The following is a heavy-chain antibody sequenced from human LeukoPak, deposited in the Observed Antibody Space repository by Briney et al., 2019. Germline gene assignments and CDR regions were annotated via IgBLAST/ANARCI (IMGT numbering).Heavy chain of an antibody. CDR1: GGSISSYY. CDR2: IYTSGST. D-gene: IGHD3-22*01. V-gene: IGHV4-4*07. Sequence: PSETLSLTCTVSGGSISSYYWSWIRQPAGKGLEWIGRIYTSGSTNYNPSLKSRVTISVDTSKNQFSLKLSSVTAADTAVYYCARGRIVVVIPTYYYYGMDVWGQGTTVTVSS. CDR3: ARGRIVVVIPTYYYYGMDV. J-gene: IGHJ6*02.